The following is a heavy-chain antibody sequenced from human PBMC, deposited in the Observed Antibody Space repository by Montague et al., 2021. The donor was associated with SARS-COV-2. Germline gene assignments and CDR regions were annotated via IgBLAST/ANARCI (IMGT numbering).Heavy chain of an antibody. CDR1: GFTFSSYA. CDR2: ISISDGNT. Sequence: SLRPSCAASGFTFSSYAMSWVRQAPGKGLEWVSTISISDGNTYYADSXXGRFTISRDKSKNTLYLQMNSLRAEDTAVYYCAKDRQLVGDDAFDIWGQGTMVTVSS. J-gene: IGHJ3*02. D-gene: IGHD6-13*01. V-gene: IGHV3-23*01. CDR3: AKDRQLVGDDAFDI.